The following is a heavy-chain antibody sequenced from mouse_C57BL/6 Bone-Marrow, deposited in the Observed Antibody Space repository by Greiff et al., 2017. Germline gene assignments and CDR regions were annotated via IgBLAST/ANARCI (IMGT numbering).Heavy chain of an antibody. J-gene: IGHJ3*01. Sequence: EVQLPQSGAELVRPGASVTLSCTASGFNIKDDYMHWVKQRPEQGLEWIGWIDPENGDTEYASKFQGKATITADTSSNTAYLQLSSLTSEDTAVYYCTPYDYEGPWFAYWGQGTLVTVSA. CDR2: IDPENGDT. V-gene: IGHV14-4*01. CDR1: GFNIKDDY. CDR3: TPYDYEGPWFAY. D-gene: IGHD2-4*01.